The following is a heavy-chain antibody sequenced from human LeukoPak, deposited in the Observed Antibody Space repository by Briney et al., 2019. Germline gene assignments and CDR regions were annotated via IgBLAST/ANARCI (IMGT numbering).Heavy chain of an antibody. CDR3: ATGGYSYGVDY. D-gene: IGHD5-18*01. Sequence: ASVKVSCKASGGTFSSYAISWVRQAPGQGLEWMGGIIPIFGTANYAQKFQGRVTITADESTSTAYMELSSLRSEETAVYYCATGGYSYGVDYRGQGTLVTVSS. CDR2: IIPIFGTA. J-gene: IGHJ4*02. V-gene: IGHV1-69*13. CDR1: GGTFSSYA.